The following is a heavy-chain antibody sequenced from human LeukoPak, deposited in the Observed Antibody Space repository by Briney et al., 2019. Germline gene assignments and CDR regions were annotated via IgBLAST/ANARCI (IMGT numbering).Heavy chain of an antibody. J-gene: IGHJ4*02. V-gene: IGHV3-21*04. CDR2: ISSSSDHI. Sequence: PGGSLRLSCAASGFTFSSYSMNWVRQAPGKGLEWVACISSSSDHIYYADSVKGRLTISRDNAKSSLYLQMNSLRAEDTAVYYCARRAGAYSHPYDYWGQGTLVTVSS. CDR3: ARRAGAYSHPYDY. CDR1: GFTFSSYS. D-gene: IGHD4/OR15-4a*01.